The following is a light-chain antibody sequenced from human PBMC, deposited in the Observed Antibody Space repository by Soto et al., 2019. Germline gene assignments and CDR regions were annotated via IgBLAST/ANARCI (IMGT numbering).Light chain of an antibody. CDR2: EAS. J-gene: IGKJ1*01. CDR1: QGITNR. Sequence: DIQMTQSPSSVSASVGDRVTIPSRASQGITNRLAWYQQKPGKAPKLLIYEASSLQSGVPSRISGSGSGTEFTLTISSPQPDDFATYYCQQYKSYSTFGQGTKVDIK. V-gene: IGKV1D-16*01. CDR3: QQYKSYST.